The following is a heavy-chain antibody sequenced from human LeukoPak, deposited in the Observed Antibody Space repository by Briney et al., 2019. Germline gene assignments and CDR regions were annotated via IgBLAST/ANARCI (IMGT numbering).Heavy chain of an antibody. CDR1: GCTFSSYA. CDR3: ATDGSRWVVIPYHLFDP. V-gene: IGHV3-30-3*01. CDR2: ISYDGSNK. J-gene: IGHJ5*02. D-gene: IGHD3-22*01. Sequence: GRSLRLYCAASGCTFSSYAMHWVRQAPGKGLEWVAVISYDGSNKYYADSVKGRFTISRDNSKNTLYLQMNSLRAEDTAVYYCATDGSRWVVIPYHLFDPWGQGTLVTVSS.